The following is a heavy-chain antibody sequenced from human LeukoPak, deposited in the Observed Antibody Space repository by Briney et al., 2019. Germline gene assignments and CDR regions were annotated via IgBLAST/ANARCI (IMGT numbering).Heavy chain of an antibody. CDR3: ARDRCSSTSCYTGPYDY. Sequence: VASVKVSCKASGYTFTGYYMHWVRQAPGQGLEWMGWINPNGGGTNYAQKFQGRVTMTRDTSISTAYMELSRLRSDDTAVYYCARDRCSSTSCYTGPYDYWGQGTLVTVSS. CDR2: INPNGGGT. D-gene: IGHD2-2*02. CDR1: GYTFTGYY. V-gene: IGHV1-2*02. J-gene: IGHJ4*02.